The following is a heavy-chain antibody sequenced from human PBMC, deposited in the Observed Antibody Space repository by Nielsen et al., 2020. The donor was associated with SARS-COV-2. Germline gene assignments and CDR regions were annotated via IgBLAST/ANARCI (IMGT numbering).Heavy chain of an antibody. D-gene: IGHD3-9*01. CDR3: ARSPADILFDY. CDR1: GGTFSSYA. Sequence: ASVKVSCKASGGTFSSYAISWVRQAPGQGLEWMGIINPSGGSTSYAQKFQGRVTMTRDTSTSTVYMELSSLRSEDTAVYYCARSPADILFDYWGQGTLVTVSS. V-gene: IGHV1-46*01. CDR2: INPSGGST. J-gene: IGHJ4*02.